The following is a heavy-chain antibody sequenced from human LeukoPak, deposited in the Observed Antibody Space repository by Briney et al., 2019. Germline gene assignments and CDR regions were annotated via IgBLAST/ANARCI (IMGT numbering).Heavy chain of an antibody. CDR1: GFTFSSYS. J-gene: IGHJ4*02. D-gene: IGHD6-13*01. V-gene: IGHV3-48*01. CDR2: ISTGSSNI. Sequence: GGSLRLSCAASGFTFSSYSMNWVRQAPGKGLEWVSYISTGSSNIYYADSVKGRFTISRDNAKNSLYLQMNSLRGEDTAVYYCARDHTSSWYYFDYWGQGTLVTVSS. CDR3: ARDHTSSWYYFDY.